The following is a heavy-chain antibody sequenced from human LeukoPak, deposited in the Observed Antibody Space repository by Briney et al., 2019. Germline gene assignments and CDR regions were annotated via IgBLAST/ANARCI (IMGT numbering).Heavy chain of an antibody. CDR2: ISGSGGST. D-gene: IGHD5-18*01. CDR1: GFTFSNYG. V-gene: IGHV3-23*01. CDR3: SKGDAGMVRRYYFDY. Sequence: GESLRLSWAASGFTFSNYGMSWVRQAPGPGMEWVSVISGSGGSTYYADSVKDQLTIFRDKSKKTVYLQMNSLRAADTAVCYYSKGDAGMVRRYYFDYWGQGTLVTVSS. J-gene: IGHJ4*02.